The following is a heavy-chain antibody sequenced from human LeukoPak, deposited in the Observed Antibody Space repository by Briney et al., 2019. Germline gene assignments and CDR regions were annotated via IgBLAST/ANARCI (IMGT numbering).Heavy chain of an antibody. D-gene: IGHD6-13*01. Sequence: GGSLRLSCAASAFTFSDYTMNWVRQAPGKGLEWVSSFSTTGTYIYYADSVKGRFTISRDSAKNSLYLQMNSLTAEDTGLYYCARSLGAGSTCFDSWGLGTLVTVSS. V-gene: IGHV3-21*01. CDR1: AFTFSDYT. CDR3: ARSLGAGSTCFDS. CDR2: FSTTGTYI. J-gene: IGHJ4*02.